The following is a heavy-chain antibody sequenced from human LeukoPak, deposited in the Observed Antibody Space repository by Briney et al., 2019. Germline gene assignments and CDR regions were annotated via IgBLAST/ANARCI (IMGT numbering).Heavy chain of an antibody. CDR3: AHRQMSTFDY. CDR2: IYGNDDK. CDR1: GFSLTTGGVA. J-gene: IGHJ4*02. Sequence: SGPTLVNPTQTLTLTCTFSGFSLTTGGVAVAWIRQPPGKALVWLAVIYGNDDKRYSPSLMSRLSITKDTSKNQVVLTMTNMDPADTATYFCAHRQMSTFDYWGQGTLVTVSS. V-gene: IGHV2-5*01. D-gene: IGHD5-24*01.